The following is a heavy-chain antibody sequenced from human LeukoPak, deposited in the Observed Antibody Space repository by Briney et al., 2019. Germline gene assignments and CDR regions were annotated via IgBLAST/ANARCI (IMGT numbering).Heavy chain of an antibody. V-gene: IGHV4-34*01. CDR3: ARSRKLKYCSGGSCYNKIFDY. J-gene: IGHJ4*02. Sequence: ASETLSLTCAVYGGSFSGYYWSWIRQPPGKGLEWIGEINHSGSTNYNPSLKSRVTISVDTSKNQFSLKLSSVTAADTAVYYCARSRKLKYCSGGSCYNKIFDYWGQGTLVTASS. CDR1: GGSFSGYY. CDR2: INHSGST. D-gene: IGHD2-15*01.